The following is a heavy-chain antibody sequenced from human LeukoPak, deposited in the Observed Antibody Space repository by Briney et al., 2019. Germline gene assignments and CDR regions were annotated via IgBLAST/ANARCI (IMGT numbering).Heavy chain of an antibody. V-gene: IGHV3-30*02. Sequence: GGSLRLSWAASGFTFSSYGMHWVRQAPGKGLEWVAFIRYDGSNKYYADSVKGRFTISRDNSKNTLYLQMNSLRAEDTAVYYCARSDYYGRGDAFDIWGQGTMVTVSS. CDR2: IRYDGSNK. D-gene: IGHD3-22*01. CDR3: ARSDYYGRGDAFDI. J-gene: IGHJ3*02. CDR1: GFTFSSYG.